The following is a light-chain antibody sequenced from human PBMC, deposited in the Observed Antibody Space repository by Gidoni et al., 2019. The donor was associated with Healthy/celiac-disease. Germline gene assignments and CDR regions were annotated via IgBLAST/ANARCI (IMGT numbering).Light chain of an antibody. CDR3: QQSYSTPQT. Sequence: QMTHSPSSLSASVGDRVTITCRASQSIRSYLNWYQQKPGKAPKLLIYAASSLQSGVPSRFSGSGSGTDFTLTISSLQPEDFATYYCQQSYSTPQTFGQGTKVEIK. V-gene: IGKV1-39*01. J-gene: IGKJ1*01. CDR1: QSIRSY. CDR2: AAS.